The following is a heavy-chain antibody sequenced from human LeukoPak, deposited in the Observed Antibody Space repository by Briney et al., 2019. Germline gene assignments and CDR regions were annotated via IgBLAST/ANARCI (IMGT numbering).Heavy chain of an antibody. Sequence: GASLRLLCAASGLTLSSYAMSWVRQAPGKGLEGVSVISCSGGSTYYADSVKGRFTISRDNSKNTLYLQMNSLRAEDTAVYYCAKDVGHNWFDPWGQGTLVTVSS. CDR3: AKDVGHNWFDP. D-gene: IGHD1-26*01. V-gene: IGHV3-23*01. J-gene: IGHJ5*02. CDR2: ISCSGGST. CDR1: GLTLSSYA.